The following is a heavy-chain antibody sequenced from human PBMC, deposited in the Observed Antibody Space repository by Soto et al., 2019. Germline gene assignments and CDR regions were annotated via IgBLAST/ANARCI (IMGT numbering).Heavy chain of an antibody. D-gene: IGHD1-20*01. J-gene: IGHJ5*02. CDR3: ARDIGYNWNRDNWFDP. CDR1: GGSISSGGYY. V-gene: IGHV4-31*03. Sequence: QVQLQESGPGLVKPSQTLSLTCTVSGGSISSGGYYWSWIRQHPGKGLEWIGYIYYSGSTYYNPALKIRVTISVDTSKNQFSLKLSSVTAADTAVYYCARDIGYNWNRDNWFDPWGQGTLVTVSS. CDR2: IYYSGST.